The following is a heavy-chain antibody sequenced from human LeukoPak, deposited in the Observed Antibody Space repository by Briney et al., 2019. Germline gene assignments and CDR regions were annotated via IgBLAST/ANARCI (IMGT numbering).Heavy chain of an antibody. V-gene: IGHV3-9*01. CDR2: ISWNSGSI. D-gene: IGHD4-17*01. Sequence: GRSLRLSCAASGFTFDDYAMHWVRQAPGKGLEWVSGISWNSGSIGYADSVKGRFTISRDNAKNSLYLQVNSLRAEDTALYYCAKDRIHYGDSWFDYWGQGTLVTVSS. CDR1: GFTFDDYA. J-gene: IGHJ4*02. CDR3: AKDRIHYGDSWFDY.